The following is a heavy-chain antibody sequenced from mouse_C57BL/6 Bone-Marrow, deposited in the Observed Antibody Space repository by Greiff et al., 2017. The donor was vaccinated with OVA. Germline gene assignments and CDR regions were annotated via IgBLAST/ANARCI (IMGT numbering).Heavy chain of an antibody. D-gene: IGHD1-1*01. CDR3: ARSYYGSSYPIDY. J-gene: IGHJ2*01. V-gene: IGHV5-17*01. CDR1: GFTFSDYG. CDR2: ISSGSSTI. Sequence: DVKLVESGGGLVKPGGSLKLSCAASGFTFSDYGMHWVRQAPEKGLEWVAYISSGSSTIYYADTVKGRFTISRDNAKNTLFLQMTSLRSEDTAMYYCARSYYGSSYPIDYWGQGTTLTVSS.